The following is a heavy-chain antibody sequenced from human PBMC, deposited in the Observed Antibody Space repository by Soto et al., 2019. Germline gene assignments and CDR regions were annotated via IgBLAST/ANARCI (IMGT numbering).Heavy chain of an antibody. CDR2: IIPILGIA. Sequence: QVQLVQSGAEVKKPGSSVKVSCKASGGTFSSDTISWVRQAPGQGLEWMGRIIPILGIANYAQKFQGRVTITADKSTSTAYMELSSLRSEDTAVYYCARAAYGSGSPYYYYYMDVWGKGTTVTVSS. J-gene: IGHJ6*03. D-gene: IGHD3-10*01. CDR1: GGTFSSDT. V-gene: IGHV1-69*02. CDR3: ARAAYGSGSPYYYYYMDV.